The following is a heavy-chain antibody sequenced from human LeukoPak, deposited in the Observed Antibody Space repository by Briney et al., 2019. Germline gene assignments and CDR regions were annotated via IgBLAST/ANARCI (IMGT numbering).Heavy chain of an antibody. V-gene: IGHV3-23*01. Sequence: PGGSLRLSCAASGFTFSSYAMSWVRQAPGKGLEGVSAISGSCGSTYYADSVKGRFTISRDNSKNKLYLKMSSLRAEDTAVYYCAKDRYYGSGSFYDYWGQGTLVTVSS. CDR2: ISGSCGST. CDR3: AKDRYYGSGSFYDY. D-gene: IGHD3-10*01. CDR1: GFTFSSYA. J-gene: IGHJ4*02.